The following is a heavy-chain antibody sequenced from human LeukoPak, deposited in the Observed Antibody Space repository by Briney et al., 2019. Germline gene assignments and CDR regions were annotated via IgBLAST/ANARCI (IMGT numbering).Heavy chain of an antibody. D-gene: IGHD6-25*01. CDR1: GITFSSSA. CDR2: ISSNGGST. CDR3: VKRAGLYSYY. Sequence: GGSLRLSCSASGITFSSSAIHWVRQAPGKGLEYVSGISSNGGSTYNADSVKGRFTISRDNSKNTVYLHMSSLRPEDTALYYCVKRAGLYSYYWGQGTLVTPSS. J-gene: IGHJ4*02. V-gene: IGHV3-64D*09.